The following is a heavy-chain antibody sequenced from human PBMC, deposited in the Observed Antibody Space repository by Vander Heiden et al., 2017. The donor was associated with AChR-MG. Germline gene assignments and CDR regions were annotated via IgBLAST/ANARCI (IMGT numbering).Heavy chain of an antibody. CDR2: ISGSGGST. J-gene: IGHJ5*02. V-gene: IGHV3-23*01. Sequence: EVQLLESGGGLVQPGGSLRLPCAASGFPFSSYAMGWVRQAPGKGLEWVSAISGSGGSTYYADSVKGRFTISRDNSKNTLYLQMNSLRAEDTAVYYCAKVKFGYCSGGSCYWFDPWGQGTLVTVSS. CDR3: AKVKFGYCSGGSCYWFDP. CDR1: GFPFSSYA. D-gene: IGHD2-15*01.